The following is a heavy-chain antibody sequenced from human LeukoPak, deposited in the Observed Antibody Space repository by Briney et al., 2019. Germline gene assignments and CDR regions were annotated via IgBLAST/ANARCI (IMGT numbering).Heavy chain of an antibody. V-gene: IGHV4-34*01. D-gene: IGHD6-19*01. CDR3: ARGRIGSGWYNYYYYGMDV. CDR1: GGSFSGYY. CDR2: INHSGST. Sequence: PSETPSLTCAVYGGSFSGYYWSWIRQPPGKGLEWIGEINHSGSTNYNPSLKSRVTISVDTSKNQFSLKLSSVTAADTAVYYCARGRIGSGWYNYYYYGMDVWGQGTTVTVSS. J-gene: IGHJ6*02.